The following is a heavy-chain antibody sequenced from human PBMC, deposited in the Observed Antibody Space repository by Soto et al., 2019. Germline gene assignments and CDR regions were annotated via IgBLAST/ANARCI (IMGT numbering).Heavy chain of an antibody. D-gene: IGHD2-21*01. J-gene: IGHJ6*02. CDR2: ISYNGGNR. CDR3: ARGDREETAVVIGVRPGEYGVAV. V-gene: IGHV3-30*04. Sequence: QVQLVESGGGVVQPGRSLRLSCAASGFTFSNYAMHWVRQAPGKGLECVAVISYNGGNRVYRDYLKGRCTISRDTHKNGVHLQIASQRYEDAAGYYWARGDREETAVVIGVRPGEYGVAVWGQGTTVTVSS. CDR1: GFTFSNYA.